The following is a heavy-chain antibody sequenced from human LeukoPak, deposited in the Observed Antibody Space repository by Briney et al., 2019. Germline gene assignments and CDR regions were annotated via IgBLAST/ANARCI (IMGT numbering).Heavy chain of an antibody. D-gene: IGHD5-18*01. CDR1: GGSISSGGYY. CDR3: AREKGNSYGYDY. V-gene: IGHV4-61*08. Sequence: SETLSLTCTVSGGSISSGGYYWSWIRQHPGKGLEWIGYIYYSGSTNYNPSLKSRVTISVDTSMNQFSLKLSSVTAADTAVYYCAREKGNSYGYDYWGQGTLVTVSS. J-gene: IGHJ4*02. CDR2: IYYSGST.